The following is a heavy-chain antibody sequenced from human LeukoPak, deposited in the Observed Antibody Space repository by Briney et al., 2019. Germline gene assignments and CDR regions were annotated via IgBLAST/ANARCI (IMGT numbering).Heavy chain of an antibody. CDR1: GFTFSSYW. CDR2: ISTDGSRK. CDR3: ARSYGTIVFDY. D-gene: IGHD1-14*01. Sequence: GGSLRLSFAASGFTFSSYWMHWVRQAPGKGLVWVSRISTDGSRKDYADSVKGRFTISRDNAKNTLYLQMNSLRAEDTAVYYCARSYGTIVFDYWGQGTLVTVSS. J-gene: IGHJ4*02. V-gene: IGHV3-74*01.